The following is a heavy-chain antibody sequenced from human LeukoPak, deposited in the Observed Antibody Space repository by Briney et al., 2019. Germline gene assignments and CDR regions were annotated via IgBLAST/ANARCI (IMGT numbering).Heavy chain of an antibody. V-gene: IGHV1-18*01. Sequence: ASVKVSCKASGYTFTSYGISWVRQAPGQGLEWMGWISAYNGNTNYAQKLQGRVTMTTDTSTSTAYIELRSLRSDDTAVYYCARDWGYSYGFYYWGQGTLVTVSS. CDR1: GYTFTSYG. CDR2: ISAYNGNT. D-gene: IGHD5-18*01. CDR3: ARDWGYSYGFYY. J-gene: IGHJ4*02.